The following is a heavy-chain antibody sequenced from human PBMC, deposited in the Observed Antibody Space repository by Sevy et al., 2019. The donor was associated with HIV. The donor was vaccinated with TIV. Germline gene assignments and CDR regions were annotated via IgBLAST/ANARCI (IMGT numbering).Heavy chain of an antibody. V-gene: IGHV1-46*03. Sequence: ASVKVSCKASGYTFTSYYMHWVRQAPGQGLEWMGIINPTGGSTSYAQKFQGRVTMTRDTSTSTVYMELSSLRSEDTAVYYCAREGSSTTKNNWFDPWGQGTVVTVSS. J-gene: IGHJ5*02. CDR2: INPTGGST. CDR3: AREGSSTTKNNWFDP. D-gene: IGHD6-6*01. CDR1: GYTFTSYY.